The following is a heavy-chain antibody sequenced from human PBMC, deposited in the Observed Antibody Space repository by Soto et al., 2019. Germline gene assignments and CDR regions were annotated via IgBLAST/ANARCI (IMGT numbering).Heavy chain of an antibody. Sequence: GESLKISGKGSGYIFASHWVAWVRQMPEKGLEWIGTIYPGDSDTKYSSAFRGHVTISADTSVSTAYLQWRSLEATDSAIYYCARYSGSYWHYLDFWGQGTLVTVSS. CDR1: GYIFASHW. V-gene: IGHV5-51*01. CDR2: IYPGDSDT. D-gene: IGHD1-26*01. CDR3: ARYSGSYWHYLDF. J-gene: IGHJ4*02.